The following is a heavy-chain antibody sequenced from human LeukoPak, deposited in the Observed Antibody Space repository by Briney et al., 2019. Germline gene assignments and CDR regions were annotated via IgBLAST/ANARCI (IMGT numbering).Heavy chain of an antibody. CDR3: ARGGYGHNMDV. D-gene: IGHD5-24*01. CDR1: GFMFSNYY. CDR2: IKNAGIDT. J-gene: IGHJ6*03. Sequence: PGGSLRLSCVGSGFMFSNYYMYWVRHAPGKGLVCVSRIKNAGIDTIYADSVKGRFTVSRDNAKNTVYLQMSSLRAEDTAVYYCARGGYGHNMDVWGEGTPVTVSS. V-gene: IGHV3-74*01.